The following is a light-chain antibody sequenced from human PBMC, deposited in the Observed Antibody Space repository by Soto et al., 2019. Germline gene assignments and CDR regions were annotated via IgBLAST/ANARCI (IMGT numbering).Light chain of an antibody. CDR1: QSISTF. CDR2: AAS. Sequence: DIQMTQSPSSLSASVGDRVSVTCRASQSISTFLNWYQQRPGEAPKLLIYAASSLQSGVPSRFSGSGSGADFTLTIGSLQHEDFATYYCQQSYTTPRTFGQGTKVDIK. CDR3: QQSYTTPRT. V-gene: IGKV1-39*01. J-gene: IGKJ1*01.